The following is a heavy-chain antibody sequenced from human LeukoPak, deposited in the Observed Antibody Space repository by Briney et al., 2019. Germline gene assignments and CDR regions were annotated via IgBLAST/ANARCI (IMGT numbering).Heavy chain of an antibody. CDR1: GYSISSGYY. V-gene: IGHV4-38-2*02. D-gene: IGHD6-13*01. J-gene: IGHJ6*03. CDR2: IYHSGST. Sequence: SETLSLTCTVSGYSISSGYYWGWIRQPPGKGLEWIGSIYHSGSTYYNPSLKSRVTISVDTSKNQFSLKLGSVTAADTAVYYCARLVIAAAGTFRAYDYYYYMDVWGKGTTVTISS. CDR3: ARLVIAAAGTFRAYDYYYYMDV.